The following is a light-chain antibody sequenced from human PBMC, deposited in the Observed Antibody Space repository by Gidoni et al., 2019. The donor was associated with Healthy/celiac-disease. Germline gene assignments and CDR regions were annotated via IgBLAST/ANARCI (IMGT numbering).Light chain of an antibody. Sequence: DIVMTQSPDSLAVSLGERATINCKSSQRVLYSSNNKNYLAWYQQKPGQPPKLLIYWASTRASGVPDRFSGSGSGTDFTLTISSLQAEDVAVYYCQQYYSTPTFGPXTKVDIK. CDR3: QQYYSTPT. CDR2: WAS. CDR1: QRVLYSSNNKNY. V-gene: IGKV4-1*01. J-gene: IGKJ3*01.